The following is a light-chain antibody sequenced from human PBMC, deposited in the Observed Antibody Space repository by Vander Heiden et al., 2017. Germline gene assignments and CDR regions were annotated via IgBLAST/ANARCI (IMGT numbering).Light chain of an antibody. CDR1: SSNIGSNY. V-gene: IGLV1-47*02. J-gene: IGLJ3*02. CDR2: SNN. CDR3: AAWDDSLSGWV. Sequence: QSVLTQPPSASGTPGQRVTISCSGSSSNIGSNYVYWYKQLPGTAPKLLIYSNNQRPSEVPDRFSGSKSGTSASLAISGLRSEDDADYYCAAWDDSLSGWVFGGGTKLTVL.